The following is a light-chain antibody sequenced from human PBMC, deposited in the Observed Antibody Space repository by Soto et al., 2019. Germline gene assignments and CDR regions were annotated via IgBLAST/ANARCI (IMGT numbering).Light chain of an antibody. CDR1: SSDVGGYNY. CDR2: EVS. V-gene: IGLV2-8*01. J-gene: IGLJ3*02. Sequence: QSALTQPPSASGSPGQSVTISCTGTSSDVGGYNYVSWYQQHPGKAPKLMIYEVSKRPSGVPDRFSGSKSGNTASLTVSGLQAEDEDEYYCSSYAGSNLWVFGGGTKLTVL. CDR3: SSYAGSNLWV.